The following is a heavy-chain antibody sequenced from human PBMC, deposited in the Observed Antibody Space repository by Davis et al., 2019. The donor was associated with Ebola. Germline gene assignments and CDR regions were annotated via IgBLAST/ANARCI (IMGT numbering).Heavy chain of an antibody. Sequence: PGGSLRLSCTASGFSFSSYSMNWARQAPGKGLEWVSSLDPSSTYIYHADSVKGRFTISRDNSKNTLYLQMNSLTADDTAVYYCARVGYGPVIGGDYFDHWGQGTLVTVSS. J-gene: IGHJ4*02. CDR3: ARVGYGPVIGGDYFDH. D-gene: IGHD3-16*01. CDR1: GFSFSSYS. CDR2: LDPSSTYI. V-gene: IGHV3-21*04.